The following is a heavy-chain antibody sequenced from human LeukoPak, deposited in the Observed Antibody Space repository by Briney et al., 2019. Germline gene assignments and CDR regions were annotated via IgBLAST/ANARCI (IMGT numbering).Heavy chain of an antibody. CDR2: ISYDGSNK. V-gene: IGHV3-30-3*01. D-gene: IGHD3-9*01. Sequence: GGSLRLSCAASGFTFSSYAMHWVRQAPGKGLEWVAVISYDGSNKYYADSVKGRFTISRDNSKNTLYLQMNSLRAEDTAVYYCARREPQYYDILTGLGDIWGQGTMVTVSS. CDR1: GFTFSSYA. CDR3: ARREPQYYDILTGLGDI. J-gene: IGHJ3*02.